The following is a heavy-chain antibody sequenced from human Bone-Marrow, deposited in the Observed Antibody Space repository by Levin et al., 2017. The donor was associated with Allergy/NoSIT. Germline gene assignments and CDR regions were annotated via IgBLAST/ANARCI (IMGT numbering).Heavy chain of an antibody. Sequence: LSLTCAASGFSFNTYNMHWVRQAPGKGLECISYISSGSGTSDYADTEKGRFTISRDTANNSMYLQMNSLRAEDTAVYYCARETTYYCDTGGDLMAGWYFDLWGHGTLVTVSS. J-gene: IGHJ2*01. CDR3: ARETTYYCDTGGDLMAGWYFDL. V-gene: IGHV3-48*01. D-gene: IGHD3-22*01. CDR2: ISSGSGTS. CDR1: GFSFNTYN.